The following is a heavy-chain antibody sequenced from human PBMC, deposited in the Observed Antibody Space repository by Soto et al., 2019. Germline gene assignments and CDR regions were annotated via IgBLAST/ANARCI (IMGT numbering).Heavy chain of an antibody. D-gene: IGHD6-6*01. Sequence: SGPRLVNPRQTLTLTCTVSGFSLSTSGMCVSWIRQPPGKALEWLALIDWDDDKYYSTSLKTRLTISKDTSKNQVVLTMTNMDPVDTATYYCARIEIAARNYYSSYGMDVCGQGTTATVSS. J-gene: IGHJ6*02. CDR3: ARIEIAARNYYSSYGMDV. V-gene: IGHV2-70*01. CDR1: GFSLSTSGMC. CDR2: IDWDDDK.